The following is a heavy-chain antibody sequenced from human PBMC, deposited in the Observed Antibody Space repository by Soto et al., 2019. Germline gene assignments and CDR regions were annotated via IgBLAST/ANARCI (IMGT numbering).Heavy chain of an antibody. D-gene: IGHD6-19*01. Sequence: KPTQTLTERGNFSGVAVSLKRKGVGWIRQPPGKALEWLALIYWDDDKRYSPSLKSRLTITKDTSKNQVVLTMTNMDPVDTATYKCAHRTVAGSIDYWGQGTLVTVSS. CDR1: GVAVSLKRKG. J-gene: IGHJ4*02. CDR2: IYWDDDK. V-gene: IGHV2-5*02. CDR3: AHRTVAGSIDY.